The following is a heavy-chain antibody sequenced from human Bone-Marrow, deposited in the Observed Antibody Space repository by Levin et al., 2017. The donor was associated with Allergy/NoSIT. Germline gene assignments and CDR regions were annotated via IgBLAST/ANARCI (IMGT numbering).Heavy chain of an antibody. V-gene: IGHV5-51*01. J-gene: IGHJ4*02. CDR1: GYSFTGNW. D-gene: IGHD1-1*01. CDR3: ASGLATDAQY. CDR2: IYPSDSDT. Sequence: RGESLKISCQTSGYSFTGNWIGWVRQMPGKGLEWMGIIYPSDSDTRYSPSFQGQITISADKSVTTAYLQWSSLKASDTAMYYCASGLATDAQYWGQGTLVTISS.